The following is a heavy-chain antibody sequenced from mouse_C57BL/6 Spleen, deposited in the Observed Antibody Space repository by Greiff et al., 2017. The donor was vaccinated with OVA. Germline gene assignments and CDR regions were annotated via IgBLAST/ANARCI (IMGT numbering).Heavy chain of an antibody. CDR3: ANYYGSSDYAMDY. CDR1: GYTFTSYG. V-gene: IGHV1-58*01. CDR2: IYIGNGYT. J-gene: IGHJ4*01. Sequence: VQLKESGAELVRPGSSVKMSCKTSGYTFTSYGINWVKQRPGQGLEWIGYIYIGNGYTEYNEKFKGKATLTSDTSSSTAYMQLSSLTSEDSAIYFCANYYGSSDYAMDYWGQGTSVTVSS. D-gene: IGHD1-1*01.